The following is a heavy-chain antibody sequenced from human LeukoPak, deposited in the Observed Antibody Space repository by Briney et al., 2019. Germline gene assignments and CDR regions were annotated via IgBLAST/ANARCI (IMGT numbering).Heavy chain of an antibody. CDR1: GGSFSGYY. D-gene: IGHD3-22*01. J-gene: IGHJ4*02. CDR2: INHSGST. Sequence: SETLSLTCAVYGGSFSGYYWSWIRQPPGKGLEWIGEINHSGSTNYNPSLKSRVTISVDTSKNQFSLNLNSVTAADTAVYYCARARLYYYDSSGYYRAGNYYFDYWGQGTLVTVSS. V-gene: IGHV4-34*01. CDR3: ARARLYYYDSSGYYRAGNYYFDY.